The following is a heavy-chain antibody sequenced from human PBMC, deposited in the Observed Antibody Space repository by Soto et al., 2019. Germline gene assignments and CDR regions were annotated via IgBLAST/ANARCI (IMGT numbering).Heavy chain of an antibody. CDR1: GGSISSGAYY. V-gene: IGHV4-31*03. Sequence: SETLSLTPSFSGGSISSGAYYWNWIRQHPRKGLEWIGYIYYSWTTYYNPSLGSRIYISADTSKNEFSLKLNSVTVADTAVYYCARNPSHLCASTSCHAFDIWGQGTMVTVSS. CDR3: ARNPSHLCASTSCHAFDI. J-gene: IGHJ3*02. CDR2: IYYSWTT. D-gene: IGHD2-2*01.